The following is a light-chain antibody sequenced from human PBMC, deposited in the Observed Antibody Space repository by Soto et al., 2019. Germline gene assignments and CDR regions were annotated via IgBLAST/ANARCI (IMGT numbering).Light chain of an antibody. CDR3: AVWDDSLNGWV. CDR1: RSNIGRNS. V-gene: IGLV1-44*01. Sequence: QSVLTQSPSASGTPGQRVTISCSGSRSNIGRNSVNWYQQLPGTAPKLLIYSNNRRPSGVPDRFSGSKSGTSGSLAISGLQSEDEADYYCAVWDDSLNGWVFGGGTKLTVL. CDR2: SNN. J-gene: IGLJ3*02.